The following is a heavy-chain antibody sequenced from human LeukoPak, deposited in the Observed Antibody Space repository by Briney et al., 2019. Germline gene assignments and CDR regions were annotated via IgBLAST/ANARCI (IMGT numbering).Heavy chain of an antibody. CDR1: GFTFSSYS. Sequence: GGSLRLSCAASGFTFSSYSMNWVRQAPGKGLEWVSAISGSGGSTYYADSVKGRFTISRDNSKNTLYLQMNSLRAEDTAVYYCRAYYDSSGYLLDYWGQGTLVTVSS. CDR3: RAYYDSSGYLLDY. D-gene: IGHD3-22*01. V-gene: IGHV3-23*01. CDR2: ISGSGGST. J-gene: IGHJ4*02.